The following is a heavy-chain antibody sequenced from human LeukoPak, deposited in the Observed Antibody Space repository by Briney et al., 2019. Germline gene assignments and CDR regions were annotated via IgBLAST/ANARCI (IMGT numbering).Heavy chain of an antibody. CDR1: GGSISSGGYY. CDR2: IYYSGST. V-gene: IGHV4-31*03. J-gene: IGHJ4*02. CDR3: ARGLMTTVTNGLDFDY. Sequence: SETLSLNCTVSGGSISSGGYYWSWIRQHPGKGLEWIGYIYYSGSTYYNPSLKSRVTISVDTSKNQFSLKLSSVTAADTAVYYCARGLMTTVTNGLDFDYWGQGTLVTVSS. D-gene: IGHD4-11*01.